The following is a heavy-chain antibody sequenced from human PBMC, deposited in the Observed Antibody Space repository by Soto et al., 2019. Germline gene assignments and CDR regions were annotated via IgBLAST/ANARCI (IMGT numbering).Heavy chain of an antibody. CDR2: IYHSGST. CDR3: ASLNRDYHGSGSYYRSSLAPWYYFDY. CDR1: GGSISSGGYS. J-gene: IGHJ4*02. V-gene: IGHV4-30-2*01. D-gene: IGHD3-10*01. Sequence: SETLSLTCAVSGGSISSGGYSWSWIRQPPGKGLEWIGYIYHSGSTYYNPSLKSRVTISVDRSKNQFSLKLSSVTAADTAVYYCASLNRDYHGSGSYYRSSLAPWYYFDYWGQGTLVTVSS.